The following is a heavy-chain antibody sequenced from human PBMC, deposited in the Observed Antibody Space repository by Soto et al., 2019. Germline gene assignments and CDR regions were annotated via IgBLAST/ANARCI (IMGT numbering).Heavy chain of an antibody. D-gene: IGHD1-1*01. V-gene: IGHV1-8*01. CDR3: ARRTGRQSDAFDI. Sequence: GASVKVSCKASGYTFTIYDSNWVRQATGQGLEWMGWMNPNSGNTGYAQKFQGRVTMTRNTSISTAYMELSSLRSEDTAVYYCARRTGRQSDAFDIWGQGTMVTVSS. CDR1: GYTFTIYD. CDR2: MNPNSGNT. J-gene: IGHJ3*02.